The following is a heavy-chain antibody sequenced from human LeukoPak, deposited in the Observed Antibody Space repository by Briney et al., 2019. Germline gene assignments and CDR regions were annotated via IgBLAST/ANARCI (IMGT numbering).Heavy chain of an antibody. V-gene: IGHV1-69*04. Sequence: ASVKVSCKASGGTFSSYAISWVRQAPGQGLEWMGRIIPNLGIANYAQKFQGRVTITADKSTSTAYMELSSLRSEDTAVYYCARDRPYYYDSSGYYFPYYFDYWGQGTLVTVSS. CDR2: IIPNLGIA. CDR1: GGTFSSYA. J-gene: IGHJ4*02. D-gene: IGHD3-22*01. CDR3: ARDRPYYYDSSGYYFPYYFDY.